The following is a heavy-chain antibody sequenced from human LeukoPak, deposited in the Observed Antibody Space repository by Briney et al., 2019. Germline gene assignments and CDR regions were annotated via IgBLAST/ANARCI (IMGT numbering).Heavy chain of an antibody. Sequence: GGSLRLSCAASGFTLSSYWMHWVRQAPGKGLVWVSRTDSDGSSKSFADSVKGRFTISRDNAKNSLYMQMNSLRAEDTAVYYCVRGDGRDYWGQGTLVTVSS. CDR1: GFTLSSYW. CDR3: VRGDGRDY. J-gene: IGHJ4*02. V-gene: IGHV3-74*01. D-gene: IGHD5-24*01. CDR2: TDSDGSSK.